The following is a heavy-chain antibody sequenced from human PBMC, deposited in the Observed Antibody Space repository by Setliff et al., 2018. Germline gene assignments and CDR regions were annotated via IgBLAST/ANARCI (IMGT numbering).Heavy chain of an antibody. CDR2: IYHYGNT. CDR3: ARTGTHRCFDY. V-gene: IGHV4-39*01. D-gene: IGHD1-1*01. J-gene: IGHJ4*01. CDR1: GGSISSSGYY. Sequence: SETLSLTCNVSGGSISSSGYYWGWIRQPPGKGLEWIGRIYHYGNTYYNSSLKSRLTISVDTSKNQFFLKLSSVTAADTAVYYCARTGTHRCFDYWGHGTLVTVSS.